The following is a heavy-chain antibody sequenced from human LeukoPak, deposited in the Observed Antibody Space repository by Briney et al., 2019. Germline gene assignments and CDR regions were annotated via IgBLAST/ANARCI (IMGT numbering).Heavy chain of an antibody. CDR3: AKSPSGSPFDY. J-gene: IGHJ4*02. V-gene: IGHV4-31*03. D-gene: IGHD1-26*01. CDR1: GGSVSSGDYW. CDR2: ISYSGST. Sequence: SETLSLTCTVSGGSVSSGDYWWSWIRQRPGQGLAWIGFISYSGSTYYNPSLKSRVTISVDTSKSQFSLKLTSMTAADTAVYYCAKSPSGSPFDYWGQGTLVTVSS.